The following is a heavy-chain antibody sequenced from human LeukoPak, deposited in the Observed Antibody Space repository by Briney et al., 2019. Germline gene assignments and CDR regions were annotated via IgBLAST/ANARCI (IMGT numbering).Heavy chain of an antibody. D-gene: IGHD1-26*01. CDR1: GFTFSSYS. J-gene: IGHJ4*02. CDR3: SSVGVASLFDG. V-gene: IGHV3-21*01. CDR2: ISSSRSCI. Sequence: GGSLRLSCAASGFTFSSYSMNWVCKAQRPGLEWVSSISSSRSCISYADSVKGRFTISRENATNKLYPQMNSSRADANAAHYWSSVGVASLFDGGSQGTLVTAS.